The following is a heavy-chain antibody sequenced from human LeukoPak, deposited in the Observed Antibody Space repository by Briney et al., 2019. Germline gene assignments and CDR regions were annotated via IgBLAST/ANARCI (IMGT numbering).Heavy chain of an antibody. CDR2: IYYSGST. J-gene: IGHJ4*02. CDR3: ASRYDYSNYIDY. CDR1: GGSISSSSYY. V-gene: IGHV4-39*01. D-gene: IGHD4-11*01. Sequence: SETLSLTCTVSGGSISSSSYYWGWIRQPPGKGLEWIGTIYYSGSTYYNPSLKSRVTISVDTSKNQFSLKLSSVTAADTVVYYCASRYDYSNYIDYWGQGTLVTVSS.